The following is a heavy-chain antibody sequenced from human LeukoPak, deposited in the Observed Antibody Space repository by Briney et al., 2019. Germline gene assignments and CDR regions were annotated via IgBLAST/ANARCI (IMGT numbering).Heavy chain of an antibody. CDR3: ARIGGYRGYATH. CDR1: GVHLSTQF. J-gene: IGHJ4*02. D-gene: IGHD5-18*01. Sequence: EPLPHTCSVSGVHLSTQFGLWIRQPPGRSLEWIGYIHYSGTTNYNPSLKSRVTISLDTSKNQFSLNLSSVTAADTAVYYCARIGGYRGYATHWGQGTLVTVSS. CDR2: IHYSGTT. V-gene: IGHV4-59*08.